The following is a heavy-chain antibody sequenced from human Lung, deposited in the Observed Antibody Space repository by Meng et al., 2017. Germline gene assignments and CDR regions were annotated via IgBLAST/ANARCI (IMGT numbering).Heavy chain of an antibody. J-gene: IGHJ4*02. CDR1: GGSFSDYY. CDR2: INHSGST. CDR3: ARGPTTMAHDFDY. Sequence: QLQRQKWGAGLLKPSATLSLPCGVSGGSFSDYYWSLIRQPPGKGLEWTGEINHSGSTNYNPSLESRATISVDTSQNNLSLKLSSVTAADSAVYYCARGPTTMAHDFDYWGQGTLVTVSS. V-gene: IGHV4-34*01. D-gene: IGHD4-11*01.